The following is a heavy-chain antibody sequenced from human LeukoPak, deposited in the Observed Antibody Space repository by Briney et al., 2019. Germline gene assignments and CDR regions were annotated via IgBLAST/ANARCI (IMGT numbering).Heavy chain of an antibody. CDR2: ISGSGGST. CDR1: GFTFSSYA. Sequence: RGSLRLSCAASGFTFSSYAMSWVRQAPGKGLEWVSAISGSGGSTYYADSVKGRFTISGDNSKNTLSLQMNSLRVEDTAVYYCEKDFRVAASGTGGWFDPWGQGTLVTVSS. D-gene: IGHD6-13*01. V-gene: IGHV3-23*01. CDR3: EKDFRVAASGTGGWFDP. J-gene: IGHJ5*02.